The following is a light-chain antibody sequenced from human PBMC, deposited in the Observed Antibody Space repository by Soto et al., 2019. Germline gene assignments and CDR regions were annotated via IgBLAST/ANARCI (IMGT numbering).Light chain of an antibody. V-gene: IGLV1-51*01. Sequence: QSVLTQPPSVSAAPGQKVTISCSGSSSNIGGNSVSWYQQLPGTAPKLLIYDDDKRTSGIPDRFSGSKSGTSATLGITGFQTGDEADYYCVSWDSSLSAYVFGTGTKVTVL. CDR1: SSNIGGNS. CDR3: VSWDSSLSAYV. CDR2: DDD. J-gene: IGLJ1*01.